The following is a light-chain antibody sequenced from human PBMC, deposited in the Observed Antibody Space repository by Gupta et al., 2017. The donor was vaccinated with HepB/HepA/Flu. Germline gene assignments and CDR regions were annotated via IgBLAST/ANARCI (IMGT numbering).Light chain of an antibody. CDR3: QAWDNSHVI. J-gene: IGLJ2*01. V-gene: IGLV3-1*01. CDR2: QDE. Sequence: VRTANIICSGEKLGEKYAFWYQQKAGQSPLVVIYQDEKRPSGIPERFSGSNSGNTATLTISGTQAMDEADYYCQAWDNSHVIFGGGTRLTVL. CDR1: KLGEKY.